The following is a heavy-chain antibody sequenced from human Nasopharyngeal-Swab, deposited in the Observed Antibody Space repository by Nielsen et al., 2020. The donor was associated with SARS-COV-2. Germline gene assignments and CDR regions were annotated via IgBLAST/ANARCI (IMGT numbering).Heavy chain of an antibody. CDR3: AKGDTAMVTSMQQWLATGGLIDY. Sequence: SLKISCAASGFTFDDYAMPWVRQAPGTGLEWVSGISWNSGSIGYADSVKGRFTISRDNAKNSLYLQMNSLRAEDTALYYCAKGDTAMVTSMQQWLATGGLIDYWGQGTLVTVSS. CDR2: ISWNSGSI. V-gene: IGHV3-9*01. D-gene: IGHD5-18*01. J-gene: IGHJ4*02. CDR1: GFTFDDYA.